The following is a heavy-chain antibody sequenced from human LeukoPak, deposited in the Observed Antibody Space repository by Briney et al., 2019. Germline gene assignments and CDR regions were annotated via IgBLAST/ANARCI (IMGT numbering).Heavy chain of an antibody. CDR1: GYTFTSYY. V-gene: IGHV1-46*01. Sequence: GASVKVSCKASGYTFTSYYMHWVRQAPGQGLEWMGIINPSGGSTSYAQKFQGRVTMTRDTSTSTVYMELSSLRSEDTAVYYCARGSSHTYYYDSSGQSSFDYWGQGTLVTVSS. D-gene: IGHD3-22*01. CDR3: ARGSSHTYYYDSSGQSSFDY. CDR2: INPSGGST. J-gene: IGHJ4*02.